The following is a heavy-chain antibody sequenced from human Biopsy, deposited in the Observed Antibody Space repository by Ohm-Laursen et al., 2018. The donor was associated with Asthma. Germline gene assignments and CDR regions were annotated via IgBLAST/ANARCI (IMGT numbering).Heavy chain of an antibody. V-gene: IGHV3-30*04. CDR2: ISYDGRNT. CDR1: GFTFDNYT. CDR3: ARGQEDRGSDALES. J-gene: IGHJ3*02. D-gene: IGHD1-1*01. Sequence: SLRLSCSASGFTFDNYTMHWVRQAPGKGLEWVTIISYDGRNTYYADSVEGRFTISRDNSKSRLFLQMDSLRVADSAVYYRARGQEDRGSDALESWGQGEKVAVSS.